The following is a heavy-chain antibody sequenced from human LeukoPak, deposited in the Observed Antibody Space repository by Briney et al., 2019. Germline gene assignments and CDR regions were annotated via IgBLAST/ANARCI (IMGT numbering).Heavy chain of an antibody. CDR1: GGSFSSGDYY. Sequence: SETLSLTCTVFGGSFSSGDYYWSWLRQPPGKGLEWIGYIYYSGSTFYNPSLKSRVTISLDTSKSQFSLKLSSVSAADTAVYYCARSEGYAFDPWGQGTLVTVSS. D-gene: IGHD2-15*01. V-gene: IGHV4-30-4*01. J-gene: IGHJ5*02. CDR2: IYYSGST. CDR3: ARSEGYAFDP.